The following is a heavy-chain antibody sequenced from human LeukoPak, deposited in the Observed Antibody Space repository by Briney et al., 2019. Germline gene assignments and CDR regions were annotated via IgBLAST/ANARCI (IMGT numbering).Heavy chain of an antibody. D-gene: IGHD1-14*01. CDR3: ARGNYNHGRC. Sequence: GGSLRLSCATSGFTFNDCAMNWVRHIPGKGLEWVANIKKDGSEKHYVDSVWGRVTISRDSARNSLFLQMKNLRVEDTGTYYCARGNYNHGRCWGQGTHVTVSS. V-gene: IGHV3-7*04. J-gene: IGHJ4*02. CDR2: IKKDGSEK. CDR1: GFTFNDCA.